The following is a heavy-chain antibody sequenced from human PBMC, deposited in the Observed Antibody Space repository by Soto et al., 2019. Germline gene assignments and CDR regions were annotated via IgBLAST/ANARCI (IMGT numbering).Heavy chain of an antibody. V-gene: IGHV4-31*03. Sequence: SETLSLTCTVSGGSISSGGYYWSWIRQLPGKGLEWIGYIYYSGSTSYYPSLKSRVSISVDTSKNQFSLKLSSVTAADTAVYYCARTLQRIKTGFDPWGQGNLVTV. CDR2: IYYSGST. CDR1: GGSISSGGYY. CDR3: ARTLQRIKTGFDP. J-gene: IGHJ5*02. D-gene: IGHD4-4*01.